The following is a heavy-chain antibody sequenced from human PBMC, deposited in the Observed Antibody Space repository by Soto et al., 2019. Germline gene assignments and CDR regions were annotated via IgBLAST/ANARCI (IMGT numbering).Heavy chain of an antibody. J-gene: IGHJ6*02. CDR2: IYYSGST. CDR3: ARWSSWGDYYYYGMDV. V-gene: IGHV4-59*01. Sequence: SETLSLTCTVSGGSISSYYGSWIRQPPGKGLEWIGYIYYSGSTNYNPSLKSRVTISVDTSKNQFSLKLSSVTAADTAVYYCARWSSWGDYYYYGMDVWGQGTTVTVSS. D-gene: IGHD6-13*01. CDR1: GGSISSYY.